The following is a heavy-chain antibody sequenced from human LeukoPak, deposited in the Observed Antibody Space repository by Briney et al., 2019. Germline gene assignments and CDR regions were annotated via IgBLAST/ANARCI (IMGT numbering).Heavy chain of an antibody. J-gene: IGHJ6*04. CDR3: AELGITMIGGV. CDR2: ISSSGSTI. CDR1: GFTVSSNY. Sequence: GGSLRLSCAPPGFTVSSNYMSWVRQAPGTGLEWVSYISSSGSTIYYADSVKGRFTISRDNAKNSLYLQMNSLRAEDTAVYYCAELGITMIGGVWGKGTTVTISS. V-gene: IGHV3-11*04. D-gene: IGHD3-10*02.